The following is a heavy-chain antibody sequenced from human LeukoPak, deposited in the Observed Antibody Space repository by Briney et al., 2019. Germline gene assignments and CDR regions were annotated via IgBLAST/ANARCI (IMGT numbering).Heavy chain of an antibody. Sequence: GGSLRLSCAASGFPFSSYWMTWVRQAPGKRLEWVANIKQDGDEKYYVDSVKGRFTISRDNAKNSLYLQMNSLRAEDTAVYYCAREDYYGSGNYVAWGGAFDVWGQGTTVTVSS. V-gene: IGHV3-7*01. CDR1: GFPFSSYW. CDR2: IKQDGDEK. CDR3: AREDYYGSGNYVAWGGAFDV. D-gene: IGHD3-10*01. J-gene: IGHJ3*01.